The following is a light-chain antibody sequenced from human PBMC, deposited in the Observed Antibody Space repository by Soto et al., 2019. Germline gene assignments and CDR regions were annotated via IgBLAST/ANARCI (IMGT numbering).Light chain of an antibody. J-gene: IGKJ4*01. CDR3: RPALQTPT. Sequence: DIVMTQSPLSLPVTPGEPASISCRSSQSLLHSDGHNSLDWYVQKPGESPQLLIYLGSTRASGVPDKFRGRGSGPHFTLQSNRVEAEDVGLEYRRPALQTPTFGGGNKLELK. CDR1: QSLLHSDGHNS. V-gene: IGKV2-28*01. CDR2: LGS.